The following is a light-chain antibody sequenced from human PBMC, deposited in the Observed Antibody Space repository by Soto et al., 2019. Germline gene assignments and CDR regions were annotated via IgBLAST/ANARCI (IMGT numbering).Light chain of an antibody. Sequence: EIVLTQSPGTLSLSPGERATLSCRASQSVSSYLAWYQQRPGQAPRLLIYGASTRASGVPDRFSGSGSGTDFTLTISSLQPEDVATYYCQKCKVAPFTFGGGTKVDIK. CDR2: GAS. CDR3: QKCKVAPFT. J-gene: IGKJ4*01. CDR1: QSVSSY. V-gene: IGKV3-15*01.